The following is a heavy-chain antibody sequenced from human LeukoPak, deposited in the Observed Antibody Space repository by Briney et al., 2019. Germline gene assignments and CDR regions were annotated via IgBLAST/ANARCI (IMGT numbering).Heavy chain of an antibody. CDR3: AKGITVMMVAPGY. V-gene: IGHV3-53*01. J-gene: IGHJ4*02. D-gene: IGHD3-22*01. CDR2: IYSNNTT. Sequence: GGSLRLSCAASGFTVSSNYMTWVRQAPGRGLEWVSVIYSNNTTFYADSVKGRFTISRDKSKNTLYLQMNSLRAEDTAVYYCAKGITVMMVAPGYWGQGTLVTVSS. CDR1: GFTVSSNY.